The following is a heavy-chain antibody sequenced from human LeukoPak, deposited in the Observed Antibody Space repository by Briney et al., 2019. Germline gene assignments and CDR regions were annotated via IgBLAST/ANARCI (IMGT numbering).Heavy chain of an antibody. D-gene: IGHD1-26*01. CDR1: GFTFSSYS. CDR2: ISSSSSTI. Sequence: GSLRLSCAASGFTFSSYSMNWVRQAPGKGLEWVSYISSSSSTIYYADSVKGRFTISRDNAKNSLYLQMNSLRAEDTAVYYCARVGGTFYYYYYMDVWGKGTTVTVSS. CDR3: ARVGGTFYYYYYMDV. V-gene: IGHV3-48*01. J-gene: IGHJ6*03.